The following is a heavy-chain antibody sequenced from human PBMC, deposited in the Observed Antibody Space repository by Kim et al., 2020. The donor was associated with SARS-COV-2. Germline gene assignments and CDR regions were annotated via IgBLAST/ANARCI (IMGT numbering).Heavy chain of an antibody. CDR2: IDSKTDGETT. CDR1: GFTFTNAR. J-gene: IGHJ4*02. D-gene: IGHD6-19*01. CDR3: TTHRAVAGLLDY. Sequence: GGSLRLSCAASGFTFTNARMSWVRQTPGKGLEWIGRIDSKTDGETTDYAAPVKGRITISRDDAKNTLYLQMSSLKIEDTAVYYCTTHRAVAGLLDYWGQGTLITVSS. V-gene: IGHV3-15*04.